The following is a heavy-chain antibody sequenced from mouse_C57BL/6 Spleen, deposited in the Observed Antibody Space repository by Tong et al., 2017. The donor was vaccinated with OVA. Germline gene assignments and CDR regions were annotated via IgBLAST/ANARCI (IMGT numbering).Heavy chain of an antibody. D-gene: IGHD2-3*01. Sequence: VQLKESGPDLVAPSQSLSITCTVSGFSLTSYGVHWVRQPPGKGLEWLVVIWSDGSTTYNSALKSRLSISKDNSKSQVFLKMNSLQTDDTAMYYCARDGDGCLYAMDYWGQGTSVTVSS. V-gene: IGHV2-6-2*01. CDR1: GFSLTSYG. J-gene: IGHJ4*01. CDR3: ARDGDGCLYAMDY. CDR2: IWSDGST.